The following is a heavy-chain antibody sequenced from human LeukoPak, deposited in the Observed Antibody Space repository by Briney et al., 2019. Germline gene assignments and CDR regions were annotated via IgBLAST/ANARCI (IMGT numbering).Heavy chain of an antibody. J-gene: IGHJ4*02. V-gene: IGHV4-39*01. CDR3: ARSSYGSGSYVRY. D-gene: IGHD3-10*01. CDR2: IYCSGST. CDR1: GGSISSSSYY. Sequence: SESLSLTCTVSGGSISSSSYYWGWIRQPPGKGLEWIGSIYCSGSTYYNPSLKSRVTVAVDTSKKQFSLKLSSVTAADTAVYYCARSSYGSGSYVRYWGQGTLVTVSS.